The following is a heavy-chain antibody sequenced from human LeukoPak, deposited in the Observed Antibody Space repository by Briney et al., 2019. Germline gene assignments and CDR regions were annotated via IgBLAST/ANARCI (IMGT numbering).Heavy chain of an antibody. Sequence: GGSLRLSCAASGFTFSSYSMNWARQAPGKGLQWVSYISSSSSTIYYADSVKGRFTISRDNAKNSLYLQMNSLRAEDTAVYYCARDESKGAVAVFDYWGQGTLVTVSS. CDR1: GFTFSSYS. J-gene: IGHJ4*02. D-gene: IGHD6-19*01. CDR2: ISSSSSTI. CDR3: ARDESKGAVAVFDY. V-gene: IGHV3-48*01.